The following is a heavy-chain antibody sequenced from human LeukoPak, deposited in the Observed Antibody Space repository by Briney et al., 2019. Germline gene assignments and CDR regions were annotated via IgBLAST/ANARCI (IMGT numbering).Heavy chain of an antibody. CDR1: GLTFSSYG. D-gene: IGHD6-6*01. Sequence: GGSLRLSCAASGLTFSSYGMNWVRQAPGKGLERVSSITSSSSYIYYADSVKGRFTISRDNAKNSLYLQMNSLRAEDTAVYYCARSYSSSRGTFDYWGPGTLVTVSS. CDR2: ITSSSSYI. V-gene: IGHV3-21*01. CDR3: ARSYSSSRGTFDY. J-gene: IGHJ4*02.